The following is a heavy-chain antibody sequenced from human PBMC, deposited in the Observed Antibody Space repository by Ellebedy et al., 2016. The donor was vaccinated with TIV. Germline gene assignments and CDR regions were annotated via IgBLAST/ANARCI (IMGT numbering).Heavy chain of an antibody. CDR1: GFTFSSHW. Sequence: GGSLRLXXAASGFTFSSHWMTWVRQAPGKGLEWVANIKQDGTEEYYVDSVKGRFTISRDNAKNSLYLQMNSLRAEDTAVYYCARTYQTAMVRGVISPCDYWGQGTLVIVSS. CDR3: ARTYQTAMVRGVISPCDY. J-gene: IGHJ4*02. CDR2: IKQDGTEE. V-gene: IGHV3-7*03. D-gene: IGHD3-10*01.